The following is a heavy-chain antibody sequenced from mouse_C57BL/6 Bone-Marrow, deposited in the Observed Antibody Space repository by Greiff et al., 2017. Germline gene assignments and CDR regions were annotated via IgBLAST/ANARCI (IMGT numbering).Heavy chain of an antibody. Sequence: QVQLKESGAELVRPGASVTLSCKASGYTFTDYEMHWVKQTPVHGLEWIGAIDPETGGTAYNQKFKGKAILTADKSSSTAYMELGSLTSEDSAVYYCTRRRGVYYGSSYYAMDYWGQGTSVTVSS. CDR3: TRRRGVYYGSSYYAMDY. CDR1: GYTFTDYE. V-gene: IGHV1-15*01. CDR2: IDPETGGT. D-gene: IGHD1-1*01. J-gene: IGHJ4*01.